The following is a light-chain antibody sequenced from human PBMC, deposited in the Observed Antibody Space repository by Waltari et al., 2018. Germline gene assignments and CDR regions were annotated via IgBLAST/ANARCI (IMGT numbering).Light chain of an antibody. CDR1: QSVGTN. CDR2: HTS. J-gene: IGKJ1*01. CDR3: QHYNNWPPWT. V-gene: IGKV3-15*01. Sequence: DIVMTQSPATLSVSPGERAILSCRASQSVGTNLAWYQQIPGQAPRLLIYHTSTRATGIPARFSGSGSGTEFTLTISSLQSEDFAVYYCQHYNNWPPWTFGQGTKV.